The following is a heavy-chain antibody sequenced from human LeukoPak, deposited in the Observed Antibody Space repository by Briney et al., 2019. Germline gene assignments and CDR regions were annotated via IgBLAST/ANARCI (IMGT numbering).Heavy chain of an antibody. V-gene: IGHV4-4*07. CDR2: IYTSGST. CDR3: ARAAPAFEAAAGTDAFDI. D-gene: IGHD6-13*01. Sequence: SETLSLTCTVSSGSISSYYWSWIRQPAGKGLEWIGRIYTSGSTNYNPSLKSRVTMSVDTSKNQFSLKLSSVTAADTAVYYCARAAPAFEAAAGTDAFDIWGQGTMVTVSS. J-gene: IGHJ3*02. CDR1: SGSISSYY.